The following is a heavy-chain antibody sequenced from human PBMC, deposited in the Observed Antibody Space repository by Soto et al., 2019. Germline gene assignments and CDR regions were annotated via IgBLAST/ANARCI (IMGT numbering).Heavy chain of an antibody. Sequence: GSLRPSCASSEITFSSFWMGWVRQAPGKGLEWVANINPDLSEKHYCDSVKCRFTISRDNAKNSLYLQMSSLTAEDSALYYCSRSLESWGQGTRVTVS. CDR1: EITFSSFW. J-gene: IGHJ4*02. V-gene: IGHV3-7*01. CDR2: INPDLSEK. CDR3: SRSLES.